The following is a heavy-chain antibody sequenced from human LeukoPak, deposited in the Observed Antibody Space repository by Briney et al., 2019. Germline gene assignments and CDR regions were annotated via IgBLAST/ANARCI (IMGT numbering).Heavy chain of an antibody. CDR1: GGSISSYY. CDR3: ARSHYFDGSGYYLSY. V-gene: IGHV4-59*01. D-gene: IGHD3-22*01. CDR2: IYYSGST. J-gene: IGHJ4*02. Sequence: SETLSLTCTVSGGSISSYYWSWIRQPPGKGLEWIGDIYYSGSTNYNPSLKSRVTISVDTSKNQFSLKLSSVTAADTAVYYCARSHYFDGSGYYLSYWGQGTLVTVSS.